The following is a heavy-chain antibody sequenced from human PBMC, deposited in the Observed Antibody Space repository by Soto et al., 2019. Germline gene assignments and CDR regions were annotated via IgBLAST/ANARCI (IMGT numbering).Heavy chain of an antibody. CDR1: GFTFSSYA. Sequence: HPGGSLRRSWAASGFTFSSYAMSWVRQAPGKGLEWVSIITSDGRTYYADSVKGRFTISRDNSKNTVYLQMNSLRAEDTAVYYCAKDYSTVTTDPLSVVLFDYWGQGALVTVSS. CDR3: AKDYSTVTTDPLSVVLFDY. D-gene: IGHD4-17*01. CDR2: ITSDGRT. V-gene: IGHV3-23*01. J-gene: IGHJ4*02.